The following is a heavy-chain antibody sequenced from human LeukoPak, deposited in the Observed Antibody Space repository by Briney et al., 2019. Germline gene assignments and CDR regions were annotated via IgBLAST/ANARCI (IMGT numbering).Heavy chain of an antibody. D-gene: IGHD3-16*01. CDR1: TFTFNSNW. CDR2: INSDGSST. Sequence: VNLSLSCAASTFTFNSNWRHRVRQAQGQELVWITRINSDGSSTSYADSLKGRFTISRDNAKNTLYLQMSSLRAEDTAVYYCARELGSGYYYGMDVWGQGTTVTVSS. J-gene: IGHJ6*02. V-gene: IGHV3-74*01. CDR3: ARELGSGYYYGMDV.